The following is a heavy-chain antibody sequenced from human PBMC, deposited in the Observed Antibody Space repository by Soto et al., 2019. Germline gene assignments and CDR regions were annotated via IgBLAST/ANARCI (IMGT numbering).Heavy chain of an antibody. CDR2: ISGSGGST. V-gene: IGHV3-23*01. D-gene: IGHD3-3*01. CDR3: ARDVNPSTIFGVVIMSYYYYYMDV. J-gene: IGHJ6*03. Sequence: GGSLRLSCAASGFSFSSYAMSWVRQAPGKGLEWVSVISGSGGSTYYADSVRGRFTISRDNSKNTLYLQMNSLRAEDTAVYYCARDVNPSTIFGVVIMSYYYYYMDVWGKGTTVTVSS. CDR1: GFSFSSYA.